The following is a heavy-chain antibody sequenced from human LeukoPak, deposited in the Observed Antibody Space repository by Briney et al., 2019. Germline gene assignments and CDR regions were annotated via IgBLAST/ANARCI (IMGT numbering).Heavy chain of an antibody. J-gene: IGHJ4*02. D-gene: IGHD3-3*01. CDR3: AKVSTYYDASSGYTSPAYYFDY. V-gene: IGHV3-23*01. Sequence: PGGSLRLSCVASGFLFNNYAMAWVRQAPGKGLEWVASMRKSAGSINYVDSVKSRFTISRDNSKNTLYLQMSSLRAEDTAVYYCAKVSTYYDASSGYTSPAYYFDYWGQGTLVTVSS. CDR2: MRKSAGSI. CDR1: GFLFNNYA.